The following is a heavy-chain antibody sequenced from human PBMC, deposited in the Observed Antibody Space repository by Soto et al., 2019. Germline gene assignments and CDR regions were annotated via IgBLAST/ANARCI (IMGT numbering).Heavy chain of an antibody. J-gene: IGHJ4*02. Sequence: PSETLSLTCAVYGGSFSGYYWSWIRQPPGKGLEWIGEINQSGSTNYNPSLKSRATISADTSKNQFFLKLSSVTAADTAVYYCARVRAAAGTYNFDYWSQGTLVTVSS. D-gene: IGHD6-13*01. CDR1: GGSFSGYY. V-gene: IGHV4-34*01. CDR3: ARVRAAAGTYNFDY. CDR2: INQSGST.